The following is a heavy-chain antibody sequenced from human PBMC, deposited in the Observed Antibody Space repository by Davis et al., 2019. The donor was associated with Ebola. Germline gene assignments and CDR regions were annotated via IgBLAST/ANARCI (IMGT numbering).Heavy chain of an antibody. Sequence: GESLKISCAASGFTFDSYAMIWVRQAPGKGLEWVSAISGSGGSTYYADSVKGRFTISRDNSKNTLYLQMNSLRAEDTAVYYCAKVVVVAATPYFDYWGQGTLVTVSS. CDR1: GFTFDSYA. CDR2: ISGSGGST. D-gene: IGHD2-15*01. CDR3: AKVVVVAATPYFDY. V-gene: IGHV3-23*01. J-gene: IGHJ4*02.